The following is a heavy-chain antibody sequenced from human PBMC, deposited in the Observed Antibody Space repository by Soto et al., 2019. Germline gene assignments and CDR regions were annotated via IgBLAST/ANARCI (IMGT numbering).Heavy chain of an antibody. CDR3: ARDKITRLFGY. Sequence: QVQLQQWGAGLLKPSETLSLTCSVYGGSFRGYYWTWIRQPPKTGQEWLGEINDIGSTNNNPSLKTRVTIAVDTCETLFSLKVTSVTAADTAVDYCARDKITRLFGYWGQGTLVTVSP. V-gene: IGHV4-34*01. CDR2: INDIGST. D-gene: IGHD3-10*01. CDR1: GGSFRGYY. J-gene: IGHJ4*02.